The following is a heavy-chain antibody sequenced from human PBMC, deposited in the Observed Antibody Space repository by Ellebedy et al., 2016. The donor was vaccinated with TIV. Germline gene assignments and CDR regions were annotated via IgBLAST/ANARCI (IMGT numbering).Heavy chain of an antibody. CDR2: ISRSGSPT. D-gene: IGHD2-21*02. CDR3: AASLTH. CDR1: GFTFNSLE. Sequence: GESLKISCAASGFTFNSLEMNWVRQAPGKGLEWVSYISRSGSPTYYAASVKGRFTISRDNAKNLLYLQMNSLRAEDTALYYCAASLTHWGQGVLVTVSS. J-gene: IGHJ1*01. V-gene: IGHV3-48*03.